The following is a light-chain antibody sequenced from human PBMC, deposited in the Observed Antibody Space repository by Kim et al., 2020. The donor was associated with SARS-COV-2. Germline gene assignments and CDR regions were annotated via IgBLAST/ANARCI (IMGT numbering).Light chain of an antibody. CDR1: TANCEPDND. CDR2: GNS. CDR3: QYYDSSLSGSGV. V-gene: IGLV1-40*01. J-gene: IGLJ2*01. Sequence: DTDTCTGHTANCEPDNDVHGYQQLPGTAPKLHIYGNSNRPSGVPDRFSGSKSGSSASLAITGLQAEDEADYYCQYYDSSLSGSGVFGGGTQLTVL.